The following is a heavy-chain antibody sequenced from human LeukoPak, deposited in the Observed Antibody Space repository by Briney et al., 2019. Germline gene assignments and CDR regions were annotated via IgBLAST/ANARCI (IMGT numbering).Heavy chain of an antibody. D-gene: IGHD3-10*01. CDR1: GYTFTSFG. CDR3: ARGVRSIVRGVIVGWFDP. V-gene: IGHV1-18*01. CDR2: IRPHNGNT. Sequence: GASVKVSCKASGYTFTSFGISWVRQAPGQGLEWMGWIRPHNGNTNSAQKFQGRFSMTTDTSTSTAYMELRSLRFDDTAVYYCARGVRSIVRGVIVGWFDPWGQGTLVTVSS. J-gene: IGHJ5*02.